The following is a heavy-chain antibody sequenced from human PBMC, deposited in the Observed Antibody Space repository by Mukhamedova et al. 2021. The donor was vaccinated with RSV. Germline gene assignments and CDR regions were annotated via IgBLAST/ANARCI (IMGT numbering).Heavy chain of an antibody. Sequence: AEYMGGRFIISKDTSENTVYLQMNSLRAEDTAVYYCARSTNSWYGEWGQGTLVTVS. CDR3: ARSTNSWYGE. D-gene: IGHD4-17*01. J-gene: IGHJ4*02. V-gene: IGHV3-53*01.